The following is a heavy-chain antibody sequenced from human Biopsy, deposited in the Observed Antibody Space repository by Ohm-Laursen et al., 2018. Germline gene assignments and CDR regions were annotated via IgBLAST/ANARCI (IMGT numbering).Heavy chain of an antibody. V-gene: IGHV3-23*01. CDR2: INGSGGST. J-gene: IGHJ5*02. CDR1: GFTFSSHA. Sequence: SLRLSCSASGFTFSSHAMSWVRQAPGKGLECVPLINGSGGSTYYEDPVKGRFTISRDNSKNTLYLQMNSLRAEDTAMYYCARDLYDFCGGCPFDPWGQGTLVTVSP. CDR3: ARDLYDFCGGCPFDP. D-gene: IGHD3-3*01.